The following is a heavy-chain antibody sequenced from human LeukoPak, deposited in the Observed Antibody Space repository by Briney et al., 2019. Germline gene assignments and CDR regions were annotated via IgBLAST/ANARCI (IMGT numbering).Heavy chain of an antibody. Sequence: GGSLRLSCAASGFTFDDYAMHWVRQAPGKGLEWVSGISWNSGSIGYADSVKGRFTISRDNAKNTLYLQMNSLRAEDTAVYYCARDYYGGPDYWGQGTLVTVSS. CDR1: GFTFDDYA. CDR2: ISWNSGSI. D-gene: IGHD4-17*01. CDR3: ARDYYGGPDY. V-gene: IGHV3-9*01. J-gene: IGHJ4*02.